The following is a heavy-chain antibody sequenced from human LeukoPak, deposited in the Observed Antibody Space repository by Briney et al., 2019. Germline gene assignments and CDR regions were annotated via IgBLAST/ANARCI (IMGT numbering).Heavy chain of an antibody. Sequence: SETLSLTCAVYGGSFSGYYWSWIRQPPGKGLEWIGEINHSGSTNYSPSLKSRVTISVDTSKNQFSLKLSSVTAADTAVYYCAREGDGDGFDYWGQGTLVTVSS. V-gene: IGHV4-34*01. J-gene: IGHJ4*02. CDR3: AREGDGDGFDY. D-gene: IGHD4-17*01. CDR1: GGSFSGYY. CDR2: INHSGST.